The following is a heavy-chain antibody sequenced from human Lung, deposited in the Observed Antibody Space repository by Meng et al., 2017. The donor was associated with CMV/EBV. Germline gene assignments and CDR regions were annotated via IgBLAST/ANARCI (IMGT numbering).Heavy chain of an antibody. D-gene: IGHD5-24*01. V-gene: IGHV6-1*01. Sequence: SQTRXLTXAISGDSVSSNSAAWNWIRQSPSRGLEWLGRTYYRSKWYNDYAVSVKSRITINPDTSKNQFSLQLNSVTPEDTAVYYCARVTDGYNLQGMDVWGQGTTVTVSS. CDR2: TYYRSKWYN. CDR3: ARVTDGYNLQGMDV. J-gene: IGHJ6*02. CDR1: GDSVSSNSAA.